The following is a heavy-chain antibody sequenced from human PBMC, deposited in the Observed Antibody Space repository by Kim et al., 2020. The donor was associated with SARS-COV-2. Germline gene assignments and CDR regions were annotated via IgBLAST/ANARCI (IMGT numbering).Heavy chain of an antibody. J-gene: IGHJ4*02. CDR1: GFTFSNYW. CDR2: IKKDGSER. Sequence: GGSLRLSCAASGFTFSNYWMTWVRQAPGKGLEWVASIKKDGSERYYAESLKGRFTISRDNAKNSLYLEMDSLIADDTAVYYCARAGYSSASDYWGQGTLGTVS. CDR3: ARAGYSSASDY. V-gene: IGHV3-7*01. D-gene: IGHD6-19*01.